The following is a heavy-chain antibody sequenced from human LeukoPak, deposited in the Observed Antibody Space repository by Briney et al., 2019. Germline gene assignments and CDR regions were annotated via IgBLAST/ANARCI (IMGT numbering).Heavy chain of an antibody. Sequence: PGGSLRLSCAASGFTFSNYWMSWVRQAPGKGLEWVANIKQDGSEKYYVDSVKGRFTISRDNAKNSLYLQMNSLRAEDTAIYYCARDQRGYSYGYDDYWGQGTPVTVSS. D-gene: IGHD5-18*01. V-gene: IGHV3-7*01. CDR2: IKQDGSEK. CDR1: GFTFSNYW. CDR3: ARDQRGYSYGYDDY. J-gene: IGHJ4*02.